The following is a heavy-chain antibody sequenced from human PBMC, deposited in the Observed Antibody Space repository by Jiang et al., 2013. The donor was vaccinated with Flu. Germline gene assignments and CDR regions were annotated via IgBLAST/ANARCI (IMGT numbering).Heavy chain of an antibody. D-gene: IGHD4-17*01. V-gene: IGHV4-30-2*01. J-gene: IGHJ3*02. CDR2: IYHSGST. CDR1: GGSISSGGYS. Sequence: GSGLVKPSQTLSLTCAVSGGSISSGGYSWSWIRQPPGKGLEWIGYIYHSGSTYYNPSLKSRVTISVDRSKNQFSLKLSSVTAADTAVYYCARSTVTDDAFDIWGQGTMVTVSS. CDR3: ARSTVTDDAFDI.